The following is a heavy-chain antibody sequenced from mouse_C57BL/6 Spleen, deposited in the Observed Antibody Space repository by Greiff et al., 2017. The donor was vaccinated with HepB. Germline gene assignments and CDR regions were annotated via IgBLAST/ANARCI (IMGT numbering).Heavy chain of an antibody. Sequence: QVQLQQPGAELVKPGASVKLSCKASGYTFTSYWMQWVKQRPGQGLEWIGEIDPSDSYTNYNQKFKGKATLTVDTSSSTAYMQLSSLTSEDSAVYYCARGRAYSKGAWFAYWGQGTLVTVSA. CDR1: GYTFTSYW. CDR3: ARGRAYSKGAWFAY. J-gene: IGHJ3*01. D-gene: IGHD2-5*01. V-gene: IGHV1-50*01. CDR2: IDPSDSYT.